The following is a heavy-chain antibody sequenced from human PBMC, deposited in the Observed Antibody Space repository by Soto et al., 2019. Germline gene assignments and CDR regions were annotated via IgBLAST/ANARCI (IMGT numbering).Heavy chain of an antibody. Sequence: SETLSLTCTVSGGSITSYYWSWIRQPPGKGLEWIGYIYYSGSTNYNPSLKSRVTISVDTSKNHFSLKLSSVTAADTAVYYCARDSSSGYYYNYYYGMDVWGQGTTVTVSS. D-gene: IGHD3-22*01. CDR3: ARDSSSGYYYNYYYGMDV. V-gene: IGHV4-59*01. CDR1: GGSITSYY. J-gene: IGHJ6*02. CDR2: IYYSGST.